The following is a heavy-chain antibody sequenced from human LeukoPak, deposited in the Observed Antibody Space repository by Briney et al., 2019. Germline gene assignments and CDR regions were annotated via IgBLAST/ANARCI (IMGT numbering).Heavy chain of an antibody. CDR2: IKSKTDGGTT. Sequence: GGSLRLSCAASGFTFSNAWMSWVRQAPGKGLEWVGRIKSKTDGGTTDYAAPVKGRFTISRDDSKNTLYLQMNSLKTEDTAVYYCTTYYYGSGSYYRSFDYWGRGTLVTVPS. D-gene: IGHD3-10*01. V-gene: IGHV3-15*01. J-gene: IGHJ4*02. CDR1: GFTFSNAW. CDR3: TTYYYGSGSYYRSFDY.